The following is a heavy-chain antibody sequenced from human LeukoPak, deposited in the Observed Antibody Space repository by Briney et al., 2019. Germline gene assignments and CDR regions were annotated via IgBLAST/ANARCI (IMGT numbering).Heavy chain of an antibody. D-gene: IGHD3-3*01. V-gene: IGHV3-23*01. J-gene: IGHJ4*02. CDR2: ISGSGGST. CDR3: ARDNYDFWSGYYSSGVFDY. CDR1: GLTFSNYW. Sequence: GGSLRLSCAASGLTFSNYWMSWVRQAPGKGLEWVSAISGSGGSTYYADSVKGRFTISRDNAKNSLYLQMNSLRAEDTAVYYCARDNYDFWSGYYSSGVFDYWGQGTLVTVSS.